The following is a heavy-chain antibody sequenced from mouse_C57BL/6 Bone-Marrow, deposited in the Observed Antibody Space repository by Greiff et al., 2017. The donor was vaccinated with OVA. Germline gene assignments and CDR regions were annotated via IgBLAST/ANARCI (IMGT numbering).Heavy chain of an antibody. D-gene: IGHD2-4*01. CDR2: IWRGGST. CDR3: AKGDYDGHWYFDV. Sequence: VQRVESGPGLVQPSQSLSITCTVSGFSLTSYGVHWVRQSPGKGLEWLGVIWRGGSTDYNAAFMSRLSITKDNSKSQVFFKMNSLQADDTAIYYCAKGDYDGHWYFDVWGTGTTVTVSS. CDR1: GFSLTSYG. V-gene: IGHV2-5*01. J-gene: IGHJ1*03.